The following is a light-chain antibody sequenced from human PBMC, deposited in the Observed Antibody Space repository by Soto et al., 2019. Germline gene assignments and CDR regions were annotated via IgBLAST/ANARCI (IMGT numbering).Light chain of an antibody. J-gene: IGLJ1*01. V-gene: IGLV2-14*01. CDR3: SSYTSSSTLEV. CDR1: SSDVGGYDY. Sequence: QSVLTQPASVSGSPGQSISISCTGTSSDVGGYDYVSWFQQHPGKAPKLMIYDVSYRPSGVSNRFSGSKSGNTASLTISGLQAEDEAEYYCSSYTSSSTLEVFGTGTKLTVL. CDR2: DVS.